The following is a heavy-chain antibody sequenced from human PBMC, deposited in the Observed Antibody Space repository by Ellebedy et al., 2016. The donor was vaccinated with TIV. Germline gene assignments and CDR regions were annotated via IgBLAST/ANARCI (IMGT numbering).Heavy chain of an antibody. J-gene: IGHJ5*02. CDR3: ARGGMRWLQTRPWFDP. Sequence: SETLSLTXTVSGGSISSGGYYWSWIRQHPGKGLEWIGYIYYSGSTYYNPSLKSRVTISVDTSKNQFSLKLSSVTAADTAVYYCARGGMRWLQTRPWFDPWGQGTLVTVSS. CDR2: IYYSGST. D-gene: IGHD5-24*01. CDR1: GGSISSGGYY. V-gene: IGHV4-31*03.